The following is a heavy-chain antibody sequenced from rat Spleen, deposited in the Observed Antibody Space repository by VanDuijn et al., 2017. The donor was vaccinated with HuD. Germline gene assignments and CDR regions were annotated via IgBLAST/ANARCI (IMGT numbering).Heavy chain of an antibody. D-gene: IGHD1-2*01. Sequence: EVQLVESGGGLVQPGRSMKLSCAASGFTFSNYGMAWVRQAPKKGLEWVAYISYDGGSTYYRDPVKGRFTISRDNAKSTLYLQMDSLRSEDTATYYCTTTIAAKDYWGQGVMVTVSS. V-gene: IGHV5-20*01. J-gene: IGHJ2*01. CDR1: GFTFSNYG. CDR2: ISYDGGST. CDR3: TTTIAAKDY.